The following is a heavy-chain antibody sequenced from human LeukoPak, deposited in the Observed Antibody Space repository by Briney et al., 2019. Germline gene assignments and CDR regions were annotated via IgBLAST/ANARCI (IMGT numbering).Heavy chain of an antibody. CDR3: ARAFGVIAAAGRSFDY. J-gene: IGHJ4*02. CDR2: INPNSGGT. D-gene: IGHD6-13*01. Sequence: ASVKVSCKASGYTFTGYYMHWVRQAPGQGLEWMGRINPNSGGTNYAQKFQGGVTMTRDTSISTAYMELSRLRSDDTAVYYCARAFGVIAAAGRSFDYWGQGTLVTVSS. CDR1: GYTFTGYY. V-gene: IGHV1-2*06.